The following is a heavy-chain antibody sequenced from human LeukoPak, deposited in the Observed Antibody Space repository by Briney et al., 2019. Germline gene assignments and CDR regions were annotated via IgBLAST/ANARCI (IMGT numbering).Heavy chain of an antibody. CDR3: ARESAWFFNF. CDR1: GFTFSDTY. V-gene: IGHV3-11*01. D-gene: IGHD3-10*01. Sequence: PGGSLRLSCAASGFTFSDTYMSWIRQAPGMGLEWVAYISPSGTTIHYADSVRGRFTISRENAKGSLYLQMNSLRAEDTAVYYCARESAWFFNFWGQGTLVTVSS. CDR2: ISPSGTTI. J-gene: IGHJ4*02.